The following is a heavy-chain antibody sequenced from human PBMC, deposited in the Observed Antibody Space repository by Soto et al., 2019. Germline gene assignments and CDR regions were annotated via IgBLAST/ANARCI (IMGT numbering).Heavy chain of an antibody. V-gene: IGHV3-30-3*01. CDR2: ISYDGSNK. Sequence: PGGSLRLSCAASGFTFSSYAMHWVRQAPGKGLEWVAVISYDGSNKYYADSVKGRFTISRDNSKSTLYLQMNSLRAEDTAVYYCARTPTFSNFGVVIPHPIDYWGQGTLVTVSS. CDR3: ARTPTFSNFGVVIPHPIDY. J-gene: IGHJ4*02. CDR1: GFTFSSYA. D-gene: IGHD3-3*01.